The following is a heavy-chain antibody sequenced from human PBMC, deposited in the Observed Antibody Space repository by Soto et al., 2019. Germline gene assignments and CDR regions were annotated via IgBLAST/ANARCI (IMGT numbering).Heavy chain of an antibody. CDR2: FNHCGCT. CDR1: GGSFSRFY. CDR3: ATQGRGYSYDF. V-gene: IGHV4-34*01. Sequence: SGTLSLTCAVYGGSFSRFYWRWVRQASGKGPEWIGEFNHCGCTNYNPSLKSRVTISVDTSKNQFSLKLSSVTAADTAVYYCATQGRGYSYDFWGQGTLVTVSS. D-gene: IGHD5-18*01. J-gene: IGHJ4*02.